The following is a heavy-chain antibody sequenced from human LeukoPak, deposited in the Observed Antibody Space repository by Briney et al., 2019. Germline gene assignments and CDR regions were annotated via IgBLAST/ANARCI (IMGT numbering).Heavy chain of an antibody. V-gene: IGHV4-34*01. J-gene: IGHJ4*02. CDR3: ARKVPAAMSFDY. CDR2: INHSGST. Sequence: SETLSLTCAVYGGSFSGYYWSWIRQPPGKGLEWTGEINHSGSTNYNPSLKSRVTISVDTSKNQFSLKLSSVTAADTAVYYCARKVPAAMSFDYWGQGTLVTVSS. CDR1: GGSFSGYY. D-gene: IGHD2-2*01.